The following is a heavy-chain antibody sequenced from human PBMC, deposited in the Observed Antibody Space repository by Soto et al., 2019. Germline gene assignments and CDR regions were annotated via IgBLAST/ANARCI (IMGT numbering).Heavy chain of an antibody. CDR2: IYYSGST. J-gene: IGHJ5*02. CDR3: ASEVRGFGANWFVP. D-gene: IGHD3-10*01. Sequence: SETLSLTCTVSGGSISSGDYYWSWIRQPPGKGLEWIGYIYYSGSTYYNPSLKSRVTISVDTSKNQFSLKLSSVTAADTAVYYCASEVRGFGANWFVPWGQGTLVTVSS. V-gene: IGHV4-30-4*01. CDR1: GGSISSGDYY.